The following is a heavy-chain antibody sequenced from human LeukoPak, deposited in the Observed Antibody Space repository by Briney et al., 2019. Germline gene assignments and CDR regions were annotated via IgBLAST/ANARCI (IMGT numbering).Heavy chain of an antibody. CDR3: ARLPCTGGSCSKTFDY. V-gene: IGHV5-51*01. CDR2: INAADSDT. J-gene: IGHJ4*02. Sequence: GESLKISCKGSGYIFSSYWIGWVRQMPGKGLEWMGLINAADSDTRYGPSFQGQVLISVDRSISTAYLQWGNLKATDTALYYCARLPCTGGSCSKTFDYWGQGTLVTVSS. D-gene: IGHD2-15*01. CDR1: GYIFSSYW.